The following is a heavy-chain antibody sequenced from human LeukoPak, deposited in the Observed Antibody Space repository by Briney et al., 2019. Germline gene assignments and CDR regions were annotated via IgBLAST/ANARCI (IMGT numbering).Heavy chain of an antibody. J-gene: IGHJ6*02. CDR2: ISCDGSNK. V-gene: IGHV3-30*18. D-gene: IGHD5-18*01. CDR1: GFTSSSYG. Sequence: GGSLRLSCAASGFTSSSYGMHWVRQAPGKGLEWVAVISCDGSNKYYADSVKGRFTISRDNSKNTLYLQMNSLRAEDTAVYYCAKDQGYSYGAYYYYGMDVWGQGTTVTVSS. CDR3: AKDQGYSYGAYYYYGMDV.